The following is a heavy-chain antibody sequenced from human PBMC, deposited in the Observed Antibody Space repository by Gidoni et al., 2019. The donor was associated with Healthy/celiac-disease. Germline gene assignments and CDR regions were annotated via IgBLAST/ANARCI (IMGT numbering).Heavy chain of an antibody. CDR3: AHHGVDTAMEDY. D-gene: IGHD5-18*01. V-gene: IGHV2-5*01. CDR2: IYWNDDK. Sequence: QITLKESGPTLVKPTQTLTLTCTFSGFSLSTSGVGVGWIRQPPGKALEWLALIYWNDDKRYSPSLKSRLTITKDTSKNQVVLTMTNMDPVDTATYYCAHHGVDTAMEDYWGQGTLVTVSS. J-gene: IGHJ4*02. CDR1: GFSLSTSGVG.